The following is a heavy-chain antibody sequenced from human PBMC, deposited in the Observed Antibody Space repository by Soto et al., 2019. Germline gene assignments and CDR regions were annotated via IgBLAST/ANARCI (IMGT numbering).Heavy chain of an antibody. V-gene: IGHV4-4*02. CDR1: GGSFTSNNW. CDR3: ASRDPGTSVDY. Sequence: TLSLTCAVSGGSFTSNNWWTWVRQPPGQGLEWIGEIYRTGSTNYNPSLKSRVTISLDKSENQFSLKVTSLTAADTAVYYCASRDPGTSVDYWGQGTLVTVSS. CDR2: IYRTGST. J-gene: IGHJ4*02. D-gene: IGHD1-7*01.